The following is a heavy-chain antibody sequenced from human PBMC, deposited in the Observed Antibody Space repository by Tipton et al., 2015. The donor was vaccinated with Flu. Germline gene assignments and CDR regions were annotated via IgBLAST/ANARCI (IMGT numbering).Heavy chain of an antibody. Sequence: SLRLSCAASGFTFSSYSMNWVRQAPGKGLEWVSSISSSSSYIYYADSVKGRFTISRDNAKNSLYLQMNSLRAEDTAVYYCARSRTFTGGFCFDIWGQGTMVTVSS. CDR3: ARSRTFTGGFCFDI. D-gene: IGHD2-8*02. CDR2: ISSSSSYI. CDR1: GFTFSSYS. J-gene: IGHJ3*02. V-gene: IGHV3-21*01.